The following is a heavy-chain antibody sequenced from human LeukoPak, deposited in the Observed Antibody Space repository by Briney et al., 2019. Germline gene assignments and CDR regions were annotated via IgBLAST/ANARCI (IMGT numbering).Heavy chain of an antibody. Sequence: GGSLRLSCAASGFTVISTYMSWVRQTPGKGLEWVSVIYSGGSTYYADSVKGRFTISRDNSKNTLYLQMNSLRAEDTAVYYCARDLLEWYFDYWGQGTLVTVSS. V-gene: IGHV3-66*01. CDR3: ARDLLEWYFDY. CDR2: IYSGGST. D-gene: IGHD3-3*01. CDR1: GFTVISTY. J-gene: IGHJ4*02.